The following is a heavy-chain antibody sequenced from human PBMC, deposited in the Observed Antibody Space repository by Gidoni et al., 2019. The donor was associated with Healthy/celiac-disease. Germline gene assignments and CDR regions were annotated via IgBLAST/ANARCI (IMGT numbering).Heavy chain of an antibody. J-gene: IGHJ4*02. CDR3: ARLLNYGDYVRKGHFDY. D-gene: IGHD4-17*01. Sequence: QLQLQESGPGLVKPSETLSLTCTVSGGSIRSSSYYWGWIRQPPGKGLESRVTISVDTSKNQFSLKLSSVTAADTAVYYCARLLNYGDYVRKGHFDYWGQGTLVTVSS. V-gene: IGHV4-39*01. CDR1: GGSIRSSSYY.